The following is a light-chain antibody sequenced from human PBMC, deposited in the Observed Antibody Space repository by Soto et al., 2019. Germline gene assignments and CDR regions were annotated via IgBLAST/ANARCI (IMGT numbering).Light chain of an antibody. CDR2: GAS. CDR1: QSVSSTY. Sequence: EITWKQSLGTLSLSLGERATLSCRASQSVSSTYLAWYQQKAGQAPRLLIYGASSRATGIPDRFSGSGSGTDFSLTISILEPEDFAVYYCQQYGSSPQTFGQGTKVDIK. CDR3: QQYGSSPQT. J-gene: IGKJ1*01. V-gene: IGKV3-20*01.